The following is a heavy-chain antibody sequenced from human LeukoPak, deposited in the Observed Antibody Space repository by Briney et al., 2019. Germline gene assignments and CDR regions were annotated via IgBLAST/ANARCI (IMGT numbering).Heavy chain of an antibody. D-gene: IGHD2-15*01. J-gene: IGHJ4*02. CDR3: ARVRCSGGGCFYNFDY. V-gene: IGHV3-21*01. Sequence: GGSLRLSCAASGLTFSTYSMNWVRQAAGKGLEWVSSLSSSSTYVYYADSVKGRFTISRDNANNSLYLQMNSLRAEDTAVYYCARVRCSGGGCFYNFDYWGQGSLVTVSS. CDR2: LSSSSTYV. CDR1: GLTFSTYS.